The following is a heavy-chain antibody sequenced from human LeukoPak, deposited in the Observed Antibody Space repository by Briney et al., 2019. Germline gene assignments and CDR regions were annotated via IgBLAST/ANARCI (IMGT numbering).Heavy chain of an antibody. V-gene: IGHV1-69*01. Sequence: ASVKVSCKASGYTFTGYYMHWVRQAPGQGLEWMGGIITIFGTASYAQKFQGRVTITADESTSTAYMELSSLRSEDTAVYYCARDFPLDSSGYFPLRFDYWGQGTLVTAPS. CDR2: IITIFGTA. D-gene: IGHD3-22*01. J-gene: IGHJ4*02. CDR1: GYTFTGYY. CDR3: ARDFPLDSSGYFPLRFDY.